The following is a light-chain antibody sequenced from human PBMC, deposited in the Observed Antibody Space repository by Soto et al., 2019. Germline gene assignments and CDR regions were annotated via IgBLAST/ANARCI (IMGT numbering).Light chain of an antibody. V-gene: IGLV2-8*01. CDR2: EVS. J-gene: IGLJ2*01. CDR1: SSDIGGYNY. CDR3: TSHAGTINLV. Sequence: QSVLTQPPSASGSPEQSVTLTCTGTSSDIGGYNYVSWYQQHPGKAPKLMIYEVSNRPSEVPDRFSGSKSGNTASLTVAGLQAEDEADYYCTSHAGTINLVFGGGTKLAVL.